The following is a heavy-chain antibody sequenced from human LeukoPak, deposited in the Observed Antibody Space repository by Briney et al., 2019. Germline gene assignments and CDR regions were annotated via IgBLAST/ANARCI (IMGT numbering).Heavy chain of an antibody. CDR2: INQDGSEE. CDR1: GFTFSSYW. Sequence: GGSLRLSCAASGFTFSSYWMTWVRQAPGQGLEWVANINQDGSEESYVDSVKGRFTISKDNAKNSLYLQMNSLRAEDTAIYYCAGITMVRGVIGYWGQGTLVTVSS. D-gene: IGHD3-10*01. V-gene: IGHV3-7*01. CDR3: AGITMVRGVIGY. J-gene: IGHJ4*02.